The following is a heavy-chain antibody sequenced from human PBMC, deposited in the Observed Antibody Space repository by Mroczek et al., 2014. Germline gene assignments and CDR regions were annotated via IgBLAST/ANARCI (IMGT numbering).Heavy chain of an antibody. CDR3: ARGDVVVPAYYYGMDV. Sequence: QVQLQESGAGLLKPSETLSLTCAVYGGSFSGYYWSWIRQPPGKGLEWIGEINHSGSTNYNPSLKSRVTISVDTSKNQFSLKLSSVTAADTAVYYCARGDVVVPAYYYGMDVWGQGTTVT. V-gene: IGHV4-34*01. CDR1: GGSFSGYY. J-gene: IGHJ6*02. CDR2: INHSGST. D-gene: IGHD2-2*01.